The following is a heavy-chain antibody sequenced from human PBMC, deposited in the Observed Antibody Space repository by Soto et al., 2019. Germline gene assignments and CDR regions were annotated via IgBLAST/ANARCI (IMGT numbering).Heavy chain of an antibody. Sequence: PSETLSLTCTVSGGSISSGGYYWSWIRQHPGKGLEWIGYIYYSGSTYYNPSLKSRVTISVDTSKNQFSLKLSSVTAADTAVYYCARESGGYSGYELYYYYYGMDVWGQGTTVTVSS. CDR1: GGSISSGGYY. V-gene: IGHV4-31*03. J-gene: IGHJ6*02. D-gene: IGHD5-12*01. CDR2: IYYSGST. CDR3: ARESGGYSGYELYYYYYGMDV.